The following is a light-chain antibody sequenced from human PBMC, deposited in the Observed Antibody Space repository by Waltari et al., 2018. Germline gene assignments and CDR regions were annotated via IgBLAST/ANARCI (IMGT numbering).Light chain of an antibody. J-gene: IGKJ1*01. CDR2: GAS. CDR3: ERGHSIPWT. V-gene: IGKV1-39*01. Sequence: DMQKTQAPTSLSASGGDGVNITCRASQSISSYLNWYQQKPGKTPNFLNYGASNLQSGVPSRFSGSGSGTAFTLTLSSLQLDDLATYSCERGHSIPWTFGQGPKV. CDR1: QSISSY.